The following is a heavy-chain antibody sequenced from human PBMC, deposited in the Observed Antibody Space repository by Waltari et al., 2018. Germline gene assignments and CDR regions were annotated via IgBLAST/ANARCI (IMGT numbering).Heavy chain of an antibody. CDR2: FYNSGTT. Sequence: QVQLQESGPGLVKPSETLSLTCTVSGDSISTYYWSWIRQPDGKGLEWIGRFYNSGTTYYNPSLKSRVTMSVDTSNNQFSLKLDSVTAADTAVYYCARAKENWGRNAFDIWGQGTVLTVSS. D-gene: IGHD7-27*01. CDR1: GDSISTYY. V-gene: IGHV4-4*07. J-gene: IGHJ3*02. CDR3: ARAKENWGRNAFDI.